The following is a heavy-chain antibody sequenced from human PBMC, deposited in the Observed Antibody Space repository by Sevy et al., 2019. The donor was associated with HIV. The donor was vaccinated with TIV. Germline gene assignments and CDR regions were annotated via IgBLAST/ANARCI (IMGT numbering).Heavy chain of an antibody. CDR3: ARAVITMVRGVMGGAYYYYMDV. Sequence: SETLSLTCTVSGGSISSYYWSWIRQPAGKGLEWIGRIYTSGSTNYNPSLKSRVTMSVDTSKNQFSLRLRPVTAADTAVYYCARAVITMVRGVMGGAYYYYMDVWGKGTTVTVSS. J-gene: IGHJ6*03. CDR1: GGSISSYY. V-gene: IGHV4-4*07. CDR2: IYTSGST. D-gene: IGHD3-10*01.